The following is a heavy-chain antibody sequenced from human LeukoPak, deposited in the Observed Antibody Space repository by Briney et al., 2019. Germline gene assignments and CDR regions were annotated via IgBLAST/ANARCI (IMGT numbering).Heavy chain of an antibody. J-gene: IGHJ6*04. CDR1: GFTLSSYA. CDR3: AKVFRDIVVVPAAIFDYYYYGMDV. D-gene: IGHD2-2*01. V-gene: IGHV3-23*01. CDR2: ISGSGGST. Sequence: GGALRVSCAGSGFTLSSYAISWGRQAPGERVGGGSEISGSGGSTYYADSVKSRFTISRDNSKNTLYLQMNRLRAEDTAVYYCAKVFRDIVVVPAAIFDYYYYGMDVWGKGTTATVSS.